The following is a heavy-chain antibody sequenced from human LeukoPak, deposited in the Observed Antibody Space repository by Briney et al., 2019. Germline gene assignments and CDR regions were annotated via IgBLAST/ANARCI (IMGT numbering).Heavy chain of an antibody. CDR1: GFTFSSYA. Sequence: PGGSLRLSCAASGFTFSSYAMSWVRQAPGTGLEWVSPISGSGGSTYYADSVKGRFTISRDNSKNTLYLQMNSLRADDTAVYYCAKDLALQAGYHFDYWGQGTLVTVSS. J-gene: IGHJ4*02. CDR3: AKDLALQAGYHFDY. CDR2: ISGSGGST. D-gene: IGHD3-9*01. V-gene: IGHV3-23*01.